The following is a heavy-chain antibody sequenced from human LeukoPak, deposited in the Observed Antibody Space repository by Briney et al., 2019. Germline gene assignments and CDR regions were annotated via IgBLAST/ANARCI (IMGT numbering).Heavy chain of an antibody. J-gene: IGHJ2*01. D-gene: IGHD3-10*01. Sequence: SETLSLTCTVSGDSISSGTYYWSWIRQHPGKGLEWIGYIYYSGSTYYNPSLKSRVTISVDTSKNQFSLKLSSVTAADTAVYYCASLEWFGELLYPNWYFDLWGRGTLVTVSS. CDR3: ASLEWFGELLYPNWYFDL. V-gene: IGHV4-31*03. CDR2: IYYSGST. CDR1: GDSISSGTYY.